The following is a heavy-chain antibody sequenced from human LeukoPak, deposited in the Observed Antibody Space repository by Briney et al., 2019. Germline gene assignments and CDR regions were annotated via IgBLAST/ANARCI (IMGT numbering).Heavy chain of an antibody. CDR3: ARHGAYCSGGSCRNWFDP. CDR2: TYYSGST. V-gene: IGHV4-59*08. D-gene: IGHD2-15*01. CDR1: GGSISSYY. Sequence: SQTLSLTCTVSGGSISSYYWSCIRQPRGKGLEWGGYTYYSGSTNYNPSLKGRVTVSVERSKNQCPLNVSSVTDADTAVYYCARHGAYCSGGSCRNWFDPWGQGTLVSVSS. J-gene: IGHJ5*02.